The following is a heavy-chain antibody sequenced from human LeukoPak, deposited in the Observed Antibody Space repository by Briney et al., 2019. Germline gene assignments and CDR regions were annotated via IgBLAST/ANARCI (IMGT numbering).Heavy chain of an antibody. V-gene: IGHV1-8*01. CDR3: ARSPHPRDFLYYYGMDV. J-gene: IGHJ6*02. Sequence: GASVKVSCKASGYTFTSYDINWVRQATGQGLEWMGWMNPNSGNTGYAQKFQGRVTMTRNTSISTAYMELSSLRSEDTAVYYCARSPHPRDFLYYYGMDVRGQGTTVTVSS. CDR2: MNPNSGNT. D-gene: IGHD3-3*01. CDR1: GYTFTSYD.